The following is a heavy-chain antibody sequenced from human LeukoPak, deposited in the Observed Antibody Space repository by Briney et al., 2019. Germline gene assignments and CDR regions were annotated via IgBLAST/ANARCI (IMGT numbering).Heavy chain of an antibody. CDR2: VNYNGNT. D-gene: IGHD3-22*01. V-gene: IGHV4-59*01. Sequence: SETLSLTCAVYGGSFSGYYWTWIRQSPGKGLEWIGNVNYNGNTNFNPSLTSRVALLIDTSKNQFSLRLSSVTAADTAVYYCARNRASSGYSNPDYWGQGTLVIVSS. CDR3: ARNRASSGYSNPDY. CDR1: GGSFSGYY. J-gene: IGHJ4*02.